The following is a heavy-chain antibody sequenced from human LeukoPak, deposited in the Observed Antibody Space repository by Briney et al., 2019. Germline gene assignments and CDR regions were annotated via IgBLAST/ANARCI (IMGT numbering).Heavy chain of an antibody. D-gene: IGHD6-6*01. J-gene: IGHJ1*01. Sequence: SETLSLTCTVSGDSISGFYWAWIRQPPGKGLEWIGYIYYSGSTDYNPSLKSRVTISVNTSKNQFSLRLNSVTAADTAVYYCARGGAARLHFQNWGQGTLVTVSS. V-gene: IGHV4-59*01. CDR1: GDSISGFY. CDR2: IYYSGST. CDR3: ARGGAARLHFQN.